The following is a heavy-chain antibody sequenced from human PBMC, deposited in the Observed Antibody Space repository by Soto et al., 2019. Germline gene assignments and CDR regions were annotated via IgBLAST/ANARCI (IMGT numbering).Heavy chain of an antibody. J-gene: IGHJ5*02. CDR1: GYSFTNYW. CDR2: IHPGDPDT. V-gene: IGHV5-51*01. Sequence: PGESLKISCQGSGYSFTNYWVGWVRQIPGRGLGWMGIIHPGDPDTRYSPFFQGQVTISADKSISTAYLQWSSLKASDTAMYYCARHNRYSSTWFEGWFAPWGQGTLVTVSS. CDR3: ARHNRYSSTWFEGWFAP. D-gene: IGHD6-13*01.